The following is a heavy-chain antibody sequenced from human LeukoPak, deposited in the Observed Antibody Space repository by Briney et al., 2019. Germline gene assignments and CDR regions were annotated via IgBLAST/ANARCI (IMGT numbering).Heavy chain of an antibody. CDR3: AADYYDSSGYPAGMDV. V-gene: IGHV1-58*02. CDR1: GFTFTSSA. Sequence: GTSVKVSCKASGFTFTSSAMQWVRQARGQRLEWIGWIVVGSGNTNYAQKFQERVTITRDMSTSTAYMELSSPRSEDTAVYYCAADYYDSSGYPAGMDVWGQGTTVTVSS. CDR2: IVVGSGNT. D-gene: IGHD3-22*01. J-gene: IGHJ6*02.